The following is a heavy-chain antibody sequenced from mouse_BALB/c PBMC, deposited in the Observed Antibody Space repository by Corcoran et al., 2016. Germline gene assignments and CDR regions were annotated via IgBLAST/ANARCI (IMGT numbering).Heavy chain of an antibody. V-gene: IGHV1S136*01. Sequence: EVQLQQSGPELVKPGASVKMSCKASGYTFTSYVMHWVKQKPGQGLEWIGYINPYNDGTKYNEKFKGKATLTSDKSSSTAYMELSSLTSEDSAVYYCARGEGLRSVDYAMDYWGQGTSVTVSS. J-gene: IGHJ4*01. CDR2: INPYNDGT. D-gene: IGHD1-1*01. CDR1: GYTFTSYV. CDR3: ARGEGLRSVDYAMDY.